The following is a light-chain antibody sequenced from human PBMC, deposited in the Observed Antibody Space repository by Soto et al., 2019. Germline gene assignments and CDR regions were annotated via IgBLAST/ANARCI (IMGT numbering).Light chain of an antibody. Sequence: EIVLTQSPGTLSLSPGERATLSCRASQSVSSSYLAWYQQKPGQAPRLLIYGASSRATGIPDRFSGSGSGTDFTLTISRLEPEDFSEYYCQQYGSSPTPLGP. J-gene: IGKJ3*01. CDR2: GAS. CDR1: QSVSSSY. V-gene: IGKV3-20*01. CDR3: QQYGSSPTP.